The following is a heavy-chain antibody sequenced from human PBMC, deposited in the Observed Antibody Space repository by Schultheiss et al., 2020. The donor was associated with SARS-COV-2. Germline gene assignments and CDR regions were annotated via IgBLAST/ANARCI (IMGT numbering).Heavy chain of an antibody. Sequence: GSLRLSCAVYGGSFSGYYWSWIRQPPGKGLEWIGEINHSGSTYYNPSLKSRVTISVDTSKNQFSLKLSSVTAADTAVYYCASPLPYCSGGSCPAQLWGQGTLVTVSS. J-gene: IGHJ4*02. CDR3: ASPLPYCSGGSCPAQL. V-gene: IGHV4-34*01. CDR1: GGSFSGYY. CDR2: INHSGST. D-gene: IGHD2-15*01.